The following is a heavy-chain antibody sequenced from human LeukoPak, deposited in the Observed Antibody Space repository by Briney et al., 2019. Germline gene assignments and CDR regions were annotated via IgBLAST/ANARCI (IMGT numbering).Heavy chain of an antibody. CDR1: GYTFTSYD. D-gene: IGHD4-11*01. V-gene: IGHV1-8*03. CDR2: MNPNSGNT. Sequence: ASVKVSCKASGYTFTSYDINWVRQATGQGLEWMGWMNPNSGNTGYAQKFQGRVTITRNTSISTAYMELSSLRSEDTAVYYCACFTVTTRSYFDYWGQGTLVTVSS. J-gene: IGHJ4*02. CDR3: ACFTVTTRSYFDY.